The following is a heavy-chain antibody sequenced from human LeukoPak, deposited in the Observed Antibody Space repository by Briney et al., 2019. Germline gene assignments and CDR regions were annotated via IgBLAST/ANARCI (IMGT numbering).Heavy chain of an antibody. V-gene: IGHV4-4*02. CDR2: VNLQGST. CDR1: GGSITSTNY. Sequence: PSETLSLTCGVSGGSITSTNYWTWVRQPPGKGLEWIGEVNLQGSTNYNPSLMGRVAISVDMSENHISLQLTSVTAADTALYYCTRENRPFCPFAFWGQGVMVTVSS. CDR3: TRENRPFCPFAF. D-gene: IGHD3-3*01. J-gene: IGHJ4*02.